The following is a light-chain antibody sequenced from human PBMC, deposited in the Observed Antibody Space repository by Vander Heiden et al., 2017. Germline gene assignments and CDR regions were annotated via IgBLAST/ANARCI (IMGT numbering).Light chain of an antibody. CDR1: QSISSD. Sequence: DIQMTQSPSSLSASVGDRVTITCRASQSISSDVNWYQQKPGKAPSLQSGVPSRFSGSGYGTDFTLTISSLQPEDFATYYCQQSDSNPPWTFGQGTKVEIK. J-gene: IGKJ1*01. V-gene: IGKV1-39*01. CDR3: QQSDSNPPWT.